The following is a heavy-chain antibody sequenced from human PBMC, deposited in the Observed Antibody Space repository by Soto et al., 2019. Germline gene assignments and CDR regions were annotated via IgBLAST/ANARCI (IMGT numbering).Heavy chain of an antibody. CDR2: MNPNSGNT. J-gene: IGHJ4*02. D-gene: IGHD5-18*01. V-gene: IGHV1-8*01. CDR1: GYTFTSYD. Sequence: GSSVKVSCKASGYTFTSYDINWVRQATGQGLEWMGWMNPNSGNTGYAQKFQGRVTMTRNTSISTAYMELSSLRSEDTAVYYCASLPDTAMVMIVDDWGQGTLVTV. CDR3: ASLPDTAMVMIVDD.